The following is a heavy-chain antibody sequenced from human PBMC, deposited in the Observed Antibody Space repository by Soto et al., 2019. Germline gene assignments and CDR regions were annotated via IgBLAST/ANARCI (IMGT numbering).Heavy chain of an antibody. Sequence: PGGSLRLSCAASGFTFSNYAMNWVRQAPGKGLEWVSGFGVGGNYIYYADSVKGRFTISRDNSKNTLYLQMNSLRAEDTAVYYRAKVPVWGSYRFDAFDIWGQGTMVTVSS. V-gene: IGHV3-23*01. CDR3: AKVPVWGSYRFDAFDI. J-gene: IGHJ3*02. D-gene: IGHD3-16*02. CDR2: FGVGGNYI. CDR1: GFTFSNYA.